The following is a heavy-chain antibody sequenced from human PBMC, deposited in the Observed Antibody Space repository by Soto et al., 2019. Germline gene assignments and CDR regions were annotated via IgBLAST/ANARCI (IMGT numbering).Heavy chain of an antibody. CDR1: GFMLRNYA. J-gene: IGHJ4*02. CDR2: VSANGEGT. CDR3: SNGRLSFDI. V-gene: IGHV3-23*01. Sequence: PGGSLILSCATSGFMLRNYAMNWVRQAPGKGLEWVSFVSANGEGTFYAVSVKGRFSISRDKSKNILYLQMNNLRVEDTAISYCSNGRLSFDIWGPGTLGTVSS.